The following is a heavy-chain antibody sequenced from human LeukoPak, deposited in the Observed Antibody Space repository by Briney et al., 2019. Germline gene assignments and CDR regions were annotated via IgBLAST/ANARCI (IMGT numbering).Heavy chain of an antibody. Sequence: PSETLSLTCTVSGGSISTSSYYWGWVRQPPGKGLEWIGEINHSGSTNYNPSLKSRVTISVDTSKNQFSLKLSSVTAADTAVYYCARARGQCGGDCKWPKAAFDIWGQGTMVTVSS. CDR2: INHSGST. D-gene: IGHD2-21*02. J-gene: IGHJ3*02. V-gene: IGHV4-39*07. CDR3: ARARGQCGGDCKWPKAAFDI. CDR1: GGSISTSSYY.